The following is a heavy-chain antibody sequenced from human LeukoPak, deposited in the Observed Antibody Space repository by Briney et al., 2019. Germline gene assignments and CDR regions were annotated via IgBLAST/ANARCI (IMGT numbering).Heavy chain of an antibody. Sequence: GGSLRLSCAASGFTFSSYGMHWVRQAPGKGLEWVAFIRYDGSNKYYADSVKGRFTISRDNSKNTLYLQMNSLRAEDTAVYCCAKPGGDIVVVPAASPNDAFDIWGQGTMVTVSS. CDR2: IRYDGSNK. J-gene: IGHJ3*02. CDR1: GFTFSSYG. V-gene: IGHV3-30*02. CDR3: AKPGGDIVVVPAASPNDAFDI. D-gene: IGHD2-2*01.